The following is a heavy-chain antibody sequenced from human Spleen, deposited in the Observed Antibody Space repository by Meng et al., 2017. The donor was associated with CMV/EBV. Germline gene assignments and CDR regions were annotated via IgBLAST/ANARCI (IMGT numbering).Heavy chain of an antibody. Sequence: GESLKTSCAASGFTFRNYWMSWVRQAPGKGLEWVAYINQDGSEKYHVDSVKGRFTISRDNAKNSMYLQMNSLRAEDTAVYYCARDVGEGNSDPSNWFDPWGQGTLVTVSS. V-gene: IGHV3-7*01. CDR2: INQDGSEK. J-gene: IGHJ5*02. CDR3: ARDVGEGNSDPSNWFDP. CDR1: GFTFRNYW. D-gene: IGHD1-26*01.